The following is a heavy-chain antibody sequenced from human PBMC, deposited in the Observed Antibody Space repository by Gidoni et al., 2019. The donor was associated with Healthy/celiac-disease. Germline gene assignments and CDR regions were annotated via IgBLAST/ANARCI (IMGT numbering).Heavy chain of an antibody. V-gene: IGHV1-46*01. CDR3: ARDDTYYDFWSGSNNFDY. D-gene: IGHD3-3*01. CDR2: IKPSGGST. J-gene: IGHJ4*02. Sequence: QVQLVQSGAEVKKPGASVKVSCQASGYTFTSYYVHWVRQAPGQGLEWMGIIKPSGGSTSYAQKFQGRVTMTRDTSTSTVYMELSSLRSEDTAVYYCARDDTYYDFWSGSNNFDYWGQGTLVTVSS. CDR1: GYTFTSYY.